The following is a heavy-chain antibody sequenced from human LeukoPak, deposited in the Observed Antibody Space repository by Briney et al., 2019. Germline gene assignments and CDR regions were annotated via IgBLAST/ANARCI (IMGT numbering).Heavy chain of an antibody. Sequence: GESLKISCKGSGYSFTSYWIGWVRQMPGKGLEWMGIIYPGDSDTRYSPSFQGQVTISADKSISTAYLQWSSLKASDTAMYYCARRNLNWAVRFGDAFDTWGQGTMVTVSS. J-gene: IGHJ3*02. CDR2: IYPGDSDT. CDR1: GYSFTSYW. V-gene: IGHV5-51*01. CDR3: ARRNLNWAVRFGDAFDT. D-gene: IGHD7-27*01.